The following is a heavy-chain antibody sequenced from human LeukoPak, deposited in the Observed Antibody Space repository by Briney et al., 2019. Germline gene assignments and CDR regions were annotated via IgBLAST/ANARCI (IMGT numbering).Heavy chain of an antibody. V-gene: IGHV1-46*01. Sequence: GASVKVSCKASGYTYMHWVRQAPGQGLEWMGIISPSGGGTNYAQKFQGRVTMTRDMSTSTVYMELSSLRSEDTAVYYCARDTAVAADRGYYYYYMDVWGKGTTVTVSS. J-gene: IGHJ6*03. CDR2: ISPSGGGT. D-gene: IGHD6-19*01. CDR3: ARDTAVAADRGYYYYYMDV. CDR1: GYTY.